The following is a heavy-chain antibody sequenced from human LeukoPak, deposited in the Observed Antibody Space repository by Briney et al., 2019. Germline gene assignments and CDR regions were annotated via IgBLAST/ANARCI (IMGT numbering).Heavy chain of an antibody. CDR3: ARESPHGSESYYRPAWFDP. CDR2: IYYSGST. Sequence: PSETLFLTCTVSGGSISSSSYYWGWIRQPPGKGLEWIGSIYYSGSTFYNPSLKTRLTISVDTSRNQFSLKLSSVTAADTAVYYCARESPHGSESYYRPAWFDPWGQGTLVTVSS. J-gene: IGHJ5*02. D-gene: IGHD3-10*01. V-gene: IGHV4-39*02. CDR1: GGSISSSSYY.